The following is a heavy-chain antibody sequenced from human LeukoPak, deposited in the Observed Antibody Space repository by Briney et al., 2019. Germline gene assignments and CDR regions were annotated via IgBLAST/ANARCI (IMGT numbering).Heavy chain of an antibody. Sequence: GASVKVSCKASGYTFTSYCIHWVRQAPGQGLEWMGIINPSSGSISYAQKFQGRVTMTRDTSTSTVYMELSSLRSEDTAVYYCARVRGEKGSEFDYWGQGTLVTVSS. V-gene: IGHV1-46*01. CDR3: ARVRGEKGSEFDY. D-gene: IGHD3-10*01. CDR2: INPSSGSI. CDR1: GYTFTSYC. J-gene: IGHJ4*02.